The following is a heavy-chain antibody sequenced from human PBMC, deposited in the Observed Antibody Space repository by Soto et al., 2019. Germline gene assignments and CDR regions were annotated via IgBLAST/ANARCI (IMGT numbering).Heavy chain of an antibody. CDR2: MNPNSGNT. D-gene: IGHD1-20*01. Sequence: QVQLVQSGAEVKKPGASVKVSCKASGYSFSDYDINWVRQATGRGPEWMGWMNPNSGNTGYAQKFQGRVTITRNTSINTAYMELSSLGSEDTAVYYCARDNRYNWNDEGWFDPWGQGTLVTVSS. J-gene: IGHJ5*02. CDR1: GYSFSDYD. V-gene: IGHV1-8*01. CDR3: ARDNRYNWNDEGWFDP.